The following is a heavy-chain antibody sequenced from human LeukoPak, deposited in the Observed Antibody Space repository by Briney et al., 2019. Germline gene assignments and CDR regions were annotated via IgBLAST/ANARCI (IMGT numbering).Heavy chain of an antibody. V-gene: IGHV5-51*01. CDR3: ARRVLEMATIYYFDY. CDR2: IYPGDPDT. D-gene: IGHD5-24*01. Sequence: GESLKISCKGSGYSFTSYWIGWVRQMPGKGLEWMGIIYPGDPDTRYSPSFQGQVTISADKSISTAYLQWSSLKASDNAMYYCARRVLEMATIYYFDYWGQGTLVTVSS. CDR1: GYSFTSYW. J-gene: IGHJ4*02.